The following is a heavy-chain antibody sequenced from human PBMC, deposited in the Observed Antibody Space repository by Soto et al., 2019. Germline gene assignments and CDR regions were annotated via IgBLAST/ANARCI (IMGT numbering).Heavy chain of an antibody. J-gene: IGHJ4*02. CDR3: ARVRGDYDSSGSGGDY. CDR1: GGSISSGGYS. Sequence: QVQLQESGPGLVKPSQTLSLTCTVSGGSISSGGYSWSCIRQHPGNGLEWIGYIYYSGSTYYNPALKGRVTISGDTSRYQCSQKRSSVTAADTAVYYCARVRGDYDSSGSGGDYCGQGTLVTVSS. V-gene: IGHV4-31*03. CDR2: IYYSGST. D-gene: IGHD3-22*01.